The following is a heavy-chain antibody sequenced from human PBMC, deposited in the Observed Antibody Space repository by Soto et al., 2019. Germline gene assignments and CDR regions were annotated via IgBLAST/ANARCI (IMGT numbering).Heavy chain of an antibody. CDR2: IYHTEST. J-gene: IGHJ4*02. CDR3: ARYDFGTFDY. CDR1: GDSISSSFW. Sequence: PSETPSLTCAVSGDSISSSFWWSWVRQPPGKGLEWIGEIYHTESTVYNPSLKSRVTISVDKSKNQFSLNLDSVTAADTAVYYCARYDFGTFDYWGRGILVTVSS. V-gene: IGHV4-4*02. D-gene: IGHD4-17*01.